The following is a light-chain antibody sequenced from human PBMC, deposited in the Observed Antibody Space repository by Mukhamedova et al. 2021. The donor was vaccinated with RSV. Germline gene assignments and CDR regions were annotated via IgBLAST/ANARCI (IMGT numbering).Light chain of an antibody. V-gene: IGLV3-1*01. J-gene: IGLJ1*01. Sequence: ITCSGDKLGGKCASWFQQKPGQSPLLVIYENDKRPSGIPERFSGSTSGNTATLTIIGTQAVDEADHYCQSWDSHVFLFGTGTKVTV. CDR1: KLGGKC. CDR3: QSWDSHVFL. CDR2: END.